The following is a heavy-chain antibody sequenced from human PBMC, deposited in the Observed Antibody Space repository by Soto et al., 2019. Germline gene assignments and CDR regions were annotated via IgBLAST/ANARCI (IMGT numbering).Heavy chain of an antibody. J-gene: IGHJ4*02. CDR1: GGSFSGYY. V-gene: IGHV4-34*01. D-gene: IGHD5-12*01. CDR3: ARIGERRDGYNWFY. Sequence: QVQLQQWGAGLLKPSETLSLTCAVYGGSFSGYYWSWIRQPPGKGLEWIGEINHSGSTNYNPSLKRRVTISVDTSKNQFSLKLSSVTAADTAVYYCARIGERRDGYNWFYWGQGTLVTVSS. CDR2: INHSGST.